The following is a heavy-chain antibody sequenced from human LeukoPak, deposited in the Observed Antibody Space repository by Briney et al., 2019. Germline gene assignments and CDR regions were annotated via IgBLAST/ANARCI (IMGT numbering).Heavy chain of an antibody. J-gene: IGHJ3*02. D-gene: IGHD6-13*01. CDR1: GGSISSHY. CDR2: IYYSGST. V-gene: IGHV4-59*11. Sequence: SETLSLTCTVSGGSISSHYWSWIRQPPGKGLEWIGYIYYSGSTNYNPSLKSRVTISVDTSKSQFSLKLSSVTAADTAVYYCATSAAGTVADAFDIWGQGTMVTVSS. CDR3: ATSAAGTVADAFDI.